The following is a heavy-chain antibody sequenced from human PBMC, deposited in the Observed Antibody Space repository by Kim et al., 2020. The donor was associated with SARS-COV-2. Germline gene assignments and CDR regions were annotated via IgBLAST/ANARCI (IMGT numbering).Heavy chain of an antibody. Sequence: CLKSRVTKSVGTSKSQFSLKLSSVTAADTAVYYCARHGLLLWFGEFPFDYWGQGTLVTVSS. J-gene: IGHJ4*02. D-gene: IGHD3-10*01. V-gene: IGHV4-39*01. CDR3: ARHGLLLWFGEFPFDY.